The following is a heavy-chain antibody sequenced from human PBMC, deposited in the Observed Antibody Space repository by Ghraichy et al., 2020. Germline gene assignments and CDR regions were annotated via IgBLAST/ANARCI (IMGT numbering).Heavy chain of an antibody. V-gene: IGHV3-30*02. Sequence: GGSLRLSCAASGFTFSNYAMHWVRQAPGKGLEWVAFIRYDGSNKYYADSVKGRFTISRDNSKNTLYLQMNSLRAEDTAVYNCAKDERAVAAGYIFEYWGPGTLVTVSS. D-gene: IGHD6-13*01. CDR3: AKDERAVAAGYIFEY. CDR2: IRYDGSNK. J-gene: IGHJ4*02. CDR1: GFTFSNYA.